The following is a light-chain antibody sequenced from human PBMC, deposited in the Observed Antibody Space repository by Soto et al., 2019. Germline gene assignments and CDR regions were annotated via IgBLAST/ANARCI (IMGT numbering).Light chain of an antibody. CDR1: QSISSW. V-gene: IGKV1-5*03. Sequence: DMQMTQSPSTLSASVVDRVTITFRSSQSISSWLALYQHKPGKSPKLLIYKASTSESGLPSNFSGSGSATDFTLTISSLQPEDFATYYCQQYNNWPVTFGGGTKVDI. CDR3: QQYNNWPVT. CDR2: KAS. J-gene: IGKJ4*01.